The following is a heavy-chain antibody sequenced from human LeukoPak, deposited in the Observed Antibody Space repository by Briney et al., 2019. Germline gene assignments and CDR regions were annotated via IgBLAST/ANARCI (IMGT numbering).Heavy chain of an antibody. CDR1: GFTFSNCG. V-gene: IGHV3-30*02. CDR3: ARHVSLVEMATIDAFDI. CDR2: IRYDGSNK. D-gene: IGHD5-24*01. Sequence: GGSLRLSCAASGFTFSNCGMYWVRQAPGKGLEWVAFIRYDGSNKYYADSVKGRFTISRDNSKNTLYLQMNSLRVEDTAVYYCARHVSLVEMATIDAFDIWGQGTMVTVSS. J-gene: IGHJ3*02.